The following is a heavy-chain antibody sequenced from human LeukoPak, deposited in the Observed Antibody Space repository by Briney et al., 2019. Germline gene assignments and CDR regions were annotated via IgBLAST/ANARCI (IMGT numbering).Heavy chain of an antibody. CDR2: IGTAGDT. D-gene: IGHD4-17*01. V-gene: IGHV3-13*01. CDR3: AREVTNRDGFGF. Sequence: GGSLRLSCAASGFTFSSYDMHWVRQTTGKGLEWVAIIGTAGDTYYPGSVKGRFTVSRENAKNSLYLQMNSLRVEDTALYYCAREVTNRDGFGFWGQGTMVTVSS. J-gene: IGHJ3*01. CDR1: GFTFSSYD.